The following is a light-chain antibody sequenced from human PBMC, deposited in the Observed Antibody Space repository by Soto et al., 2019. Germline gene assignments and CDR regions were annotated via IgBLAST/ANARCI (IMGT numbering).Light chain of an antibody. CDR1: QSISDT. Sequence: EIVMTQPPATLSVSPGGRATLSCRASQSISDTLAWYQQKPGQAPRLLIHGASTRAPGFPARFSGSGSGTDCTLTISSLKYEDCAVYYCQQYNNWPWTFGQGTKVDIK. CDR3: QQYNNWPWT. V-gene: IGKV3-15*01. J-gene: IGKJ1*01. CDR2: GAS.